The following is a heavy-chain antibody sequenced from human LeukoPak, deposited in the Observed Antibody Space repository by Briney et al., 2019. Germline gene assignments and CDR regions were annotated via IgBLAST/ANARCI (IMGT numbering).Heavy chain of an antibody. D-gene: IGHD4-17*01. CDR3: ARVVGTTVPPGYYYYYMDV. Sequence: PSETLSLTCSVSGGSIISYYWSWIRQPPGKGLEWIGYMYYSGSTNYNPSLKSRVTISVDTSKNQFSLKLSSVTAADTAVYYCARVVGTTVPPGYYYYYMDVWGTGTTVTVSS. J-gene: IGHJ6*03. CDR2: MYYSGST. V-gene: IGHV4-59*01. CDR1: GGSIISYY.